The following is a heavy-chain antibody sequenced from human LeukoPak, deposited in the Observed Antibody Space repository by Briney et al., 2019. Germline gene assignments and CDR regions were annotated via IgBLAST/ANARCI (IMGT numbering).Heavy chain of an antibody. CDR2: INPSGGT. J-gene: IGHJ6*02. D-gene: IGHD2-8*01. CDR3: ARGGSMYGMDV. Sequence: PSETLSLTCAVYVGSFSGYYWNWIRQPPGKGREWIGEINPSGGTKNNPSLKSRVSISVDMSKKQFSLKLSSVTAADTAVYYCARGGSMYGMDVWGQGTTVTVSS. CDR1: VGSFSGYY. V-gene: IGHV4-34*01.